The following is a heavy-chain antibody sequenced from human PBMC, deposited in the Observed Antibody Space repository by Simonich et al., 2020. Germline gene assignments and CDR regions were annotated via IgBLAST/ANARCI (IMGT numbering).Heavy chain of an antibody. CDR2: INPNSGGT. V-gene: IGHV1-2*02. CDR3: ARSSDLLNWNDGPYY. D-gene: IGHD1-1*01. J-gene: IGHJ4*02. CDR1: GYTFTGYY. Sequence: QVQLVQSGAEVKKPGASVKGSCKASGYTFTGYYMHWVRQDPGQGLAGIGVINPNSGGTNYAQKFQGRVTMTRDTSISTAYMELSRLRSDDTAVYYCARSSDLLNWNDGPYYWGQGTLVTVSS.